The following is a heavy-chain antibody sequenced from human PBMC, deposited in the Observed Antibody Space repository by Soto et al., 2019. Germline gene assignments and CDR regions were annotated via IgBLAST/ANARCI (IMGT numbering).Heavy chain of an antibody. Sequence: SETLSLTCTVSGGSISSYYCICVRHPPLKGLEWIVYIYYSGSTNYNPSLKSRVTISVDTSKNQFSLKLSSVTAADTAVYYCARQQYYYDSRSYYFDYWGQGTLVTVSS. CDR2: IYYSGST. CDR1: GGSISSYY. D-gene: IGHD3-22*01. J-gene: IGHJ4*02. CDR3: ARQQYYYDSRSYYFDY. V-gene: IGHV4-59*01.